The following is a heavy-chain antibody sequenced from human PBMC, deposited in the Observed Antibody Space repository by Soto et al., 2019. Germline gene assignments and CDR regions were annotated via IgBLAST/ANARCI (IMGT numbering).Heavy chain of an antibody. CDR3: ARDTGNSFDY. Sequence: VQLVQSGGELKKPGASVKVSCNTSGYTFNTYFITWVRQAPGQGLEWMGWIRPHNGNTNYAEKFQGRVTMTADTMAKTDYKKLRNLDMADTYVVYCARDTGNSFDYWGQGTPVTVSS. CDR2: IRPHNGNT. V-gene: IGHV1-18*01. J-gene: IGHJ4*02. CDR1: GYTFNTYF.